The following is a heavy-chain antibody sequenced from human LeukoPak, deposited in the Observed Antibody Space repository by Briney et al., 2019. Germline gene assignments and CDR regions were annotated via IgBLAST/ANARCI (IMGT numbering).Heavy chain of an antibody. D-gene: IGHD6-6*01. J-gene: IGHJ4*02. Sequence: SVEVSCRASGGTFSSYTISWVRQAPGQGLEWMGRIIPTLGIANYAQKFQGRVTITADKSTSTAYMELSSLRSEDTAVYYCAREYSSSPWAFDYWGQGTLVTVSS. CDR2: IIPTLGIA. CDR3: AREYSSSPWAFDY. CDR1: GGTFSSYT. V-gene: IGHV1-69*04.